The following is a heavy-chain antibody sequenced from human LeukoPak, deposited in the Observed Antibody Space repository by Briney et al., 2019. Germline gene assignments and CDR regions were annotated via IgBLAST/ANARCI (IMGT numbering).Heavy chain of an antibody. V-gene: IGHV1-18*01. CDR1: GYTFTSYG. CDR2: ISAYNGNT. J-gene: IGHJ4*02. D-gene: IGHD6-19*01. Sequence: GASVKVSCKASGYTFTSYGISWVRQAPGQGLEWMGWISAYNGNTNYARKLQGRVTMTTDTSTSTAYMELRSLRSDDTAVYYSARATDSSGWYGEGLFDYWGQGTLVTVSS. CDR3: ARATDSSGWYGEGLFDY.